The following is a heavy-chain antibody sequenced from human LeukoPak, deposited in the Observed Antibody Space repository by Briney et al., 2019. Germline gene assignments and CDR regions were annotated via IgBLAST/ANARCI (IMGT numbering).Heavy chain of an antibody. V-gene: IGHV1-2*02. D-gene: IGHD2-21*01. CDR1: GYTFTVYY. J-gene: IGHJ4*02. CDR2: INPNSGGT. Sequence: GASVKVSCKVSGYTFTVYYMHWVRQASGQGLEYMGWINPNSGGTNYAQKFQGRVTMTRDTSITTAYMELSRLTSDDTAVYYCARDRGDPYSFDYWGQGTMVTVSS. CDR3: ARDRGDPYSFDY.